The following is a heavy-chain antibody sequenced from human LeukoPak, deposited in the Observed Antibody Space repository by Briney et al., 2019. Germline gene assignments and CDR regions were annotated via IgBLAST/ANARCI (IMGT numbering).Heavy chain of an antibody. V-gene: IGHV3-33*01. CDR1: GFSFSSYG. CDR2: IWYDGSEK. CDR3: ARDLPSSGYIDY. J-gene: IGHJ4*02. Sequence: QTGGSLRLSCAASGFSFSSYGMHWVRQAPGKGLEWVAVIWYDGSEKYYGDSVKGRFTISRDNSKNTLYLEMNSLRAEDTAVYYCARDLPSSGYIDYWGQGTLVTVSS. D-gene: IGHD3-22*01.